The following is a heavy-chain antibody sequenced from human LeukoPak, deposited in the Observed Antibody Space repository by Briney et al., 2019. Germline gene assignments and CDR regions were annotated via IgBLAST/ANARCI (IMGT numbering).Heavy chain of an antibody. CDR1: GYSISSGYY. D-gene: IGHD6-19*01. J-gene: IGHJ4*02. V-gene: IGHV4-38-2*02. CDR3: ARVGYSSGWYPLFDY. CDR2: IYHSGST. Sequence: SETLSLTCTVSGYSISSGYYWGWIRQPPGKGLEWIGSIYHSGSTYYNPSLKSRVTISVDTSKNQFSLKLSSVTAADTAVYYCARVGYSSGWYPLFDYWGQGTLVTVSS.